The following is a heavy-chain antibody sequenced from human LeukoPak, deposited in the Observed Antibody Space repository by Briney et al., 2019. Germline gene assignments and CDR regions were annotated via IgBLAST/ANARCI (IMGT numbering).Heavy chain of an antibody. V-gene: IGHV4-59*08. Sequence: PSETLSLTCTVSFGFINSYYWSWIRQPPGKGLEWIGYIYYSGSTNYNPSLKSRVTISVDTSKNQFSLKLSSVTAADTAVYFCARHILAAATFDYWGQGTLVTVSS. CDR3: ARHILAAATFDY. CDR1: FGFINSYY. D-gene: IGHD6-13*01. CDR2: IYYSGST. J-gene: IGHJ4*02.